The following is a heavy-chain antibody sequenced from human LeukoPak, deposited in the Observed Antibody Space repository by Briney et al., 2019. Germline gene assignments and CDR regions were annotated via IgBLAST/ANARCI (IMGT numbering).Heavy chain of an antibody. CDR3: ARILDSAWGELGY. CDR2: ISYDGSNK. Sequence: PGRSLRLSCATSGFTFSSYAMHWVRQAPGKGLEWVAVISYDGSNKYYADSVKGRFTISIDNSKNTLYLQMNSLRAEDTAVYYCARILDSAWGELGYWGQGTLVTVSS. CDR1: GFTFSSYA. V-gene: IGHV3-30*04. D-gene: IGHD6-19*01. J-gene: IGHJ4*02.